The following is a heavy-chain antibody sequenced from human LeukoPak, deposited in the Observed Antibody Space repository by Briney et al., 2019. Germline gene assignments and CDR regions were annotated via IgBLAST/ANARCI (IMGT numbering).Heavy chain of an antibody. CDR3: ARDPGYAIYYFDD. J-gene: IGHJ4*02. Sequence: GGSLRLSCAASGFIFSTYAMSWVRQAPGKGLEWVSTISGNGRSTYYADSVRGRFTISRDNSKNTLYLQMNSLRAEDTAVYYCARDPGYAIYYFDDWGQGTLVTVSS. CDR2: ISGNGRST. CDR1: GFIFSTYA. V-gene: IGHV3-23*01. D-gene: IGHD3-9*01.